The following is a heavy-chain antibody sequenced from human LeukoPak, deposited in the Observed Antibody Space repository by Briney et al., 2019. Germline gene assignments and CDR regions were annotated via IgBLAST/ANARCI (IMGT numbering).Heavy chain of an antibody. CDR1: GYSFTSYW. Sequence: GESLKISCKGSGYSFTSYWIGWVRQMPGKGLEWMGIIYPGDSDTRYSPSFQGQVTISADKSISTAYLQWSSLKASDTAMYYCARVGVAAAGMHAFDIWGQGTMVTVSS. V-gene: IGHV5-51*01. J-gene: IGHJ3*02. CDR2: IYPGDSDT. D-gene: IGHD6-13*01. CDR3: ARVGVAAAGMHAFDI.